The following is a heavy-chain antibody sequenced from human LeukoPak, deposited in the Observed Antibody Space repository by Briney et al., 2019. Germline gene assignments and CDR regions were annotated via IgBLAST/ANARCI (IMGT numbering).Heavy chain of an antibody. CDR2: IYYTGST. CDR3: ASAPNVDFYDY. CDR1: GGSVSSGTHY. J-gene: IGHJ4*02. Sequence: SETLSLTCTVSGGSVSSGTHYWSWIWQPPGKGLEWIGYIYYTGSTNYNPSLKSRVSMSIDTSKNQFSLKLTSVTAADTAVYYCASAPNVDFYDYWGQGTLVTVSS. V-gene: IGHV4-61*01.